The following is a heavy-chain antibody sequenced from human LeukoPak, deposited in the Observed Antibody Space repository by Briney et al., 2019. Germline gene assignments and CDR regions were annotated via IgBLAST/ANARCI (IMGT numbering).Heavy chain of an antibody. CDR1: GGAISSSDYY. D-gene: IGHD3-16*01. CDR3: ARLIRTTGNYHFDY. J-gene: IGHJ4*02. V-gene: IGHV4-39*07. Sequence: PSETLSLTCTVSGGAISSSDYYWRWIRQPPGKGLEWIGIINYSADTHDNPSLKSRLTLSADTSRNQFSLRLRSITAADTAVYYCARLIRTTGNYHFDYWGQGTLVTVSS. CDR2: INYSADT.